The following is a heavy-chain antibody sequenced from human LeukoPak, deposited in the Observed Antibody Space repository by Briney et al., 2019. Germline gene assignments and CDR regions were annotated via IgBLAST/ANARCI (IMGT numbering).Heavy chain of an antibody. CDR1: GFTFSSYA. Sequence: GGSLRLSCAASGFTFSSYAMHWVRQAPGKGLEWVAVISYDGSNKYYADSVKGRFTISRDNSKNTLYLQMNSLRAEDTAVYYCAEEIAAAGTEGTWGQGTLVTVSS. CDR3: AEEIAAAGTEGT. J-gene: IGHJ4*02. CDR2: ISYDGSNK. D-gene: IGHD6-13*01. V-gene: IGHV3-30-3*01.